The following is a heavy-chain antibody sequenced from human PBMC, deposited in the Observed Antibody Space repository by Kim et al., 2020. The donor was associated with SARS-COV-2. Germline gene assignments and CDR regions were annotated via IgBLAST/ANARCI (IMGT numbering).Heavy chain of an antibody. D-gene: IGHD2-2*01. V-gene: IGHV3-11*06. Sequence: VKGRVTISRDNAKNDLYLQMNTLRAEDTAVYYCAREGCSSTSCLASWFDYWGQGTLVTVSS. J-gene: IGHJ4*02. CDR3: AREGCSSTSCLASWFDY.